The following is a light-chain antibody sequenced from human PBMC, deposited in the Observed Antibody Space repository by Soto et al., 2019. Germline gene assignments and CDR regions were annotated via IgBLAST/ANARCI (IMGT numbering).Light chain of an antibody. V-gene: IGLV4-60*03. CDR3: ETWDSNTRV. Sequence: VLTQPSSASASLGSSVKLTCTLSSGHSSYIIAWHQQQPGKAPRFLMKLEGSGTYNKGSGVPDRFSGSSSGADRYLTISNLQSEDESDYYCETWDSNTRVFGGGTKLTVL. CDR2: LEGSGTY. J-gene: IGLJ3*02. CDR1: SGHSSYI.